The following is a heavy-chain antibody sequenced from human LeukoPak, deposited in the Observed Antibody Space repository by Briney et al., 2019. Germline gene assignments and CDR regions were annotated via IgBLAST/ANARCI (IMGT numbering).Heavy chain of an antibody. Sequence: GGSLRLPCAASGFTVSNNYMNWVRQAPGKGLEWVSILYSGGDIYSADSVKGRFTISRDNSKNTLYLQMNSLRAEDTAVYYCARDQVARGVIVSHDYWGQGTLVTVSS. CDR2: LYSGGDI. J-gene: IGHJ4*02. CDR1: GFTVSNNY. CDR3: ARDQVARGVIVSHDY. V-gene: IGHV3-66*01. D-gene: IGHD3-16*02.